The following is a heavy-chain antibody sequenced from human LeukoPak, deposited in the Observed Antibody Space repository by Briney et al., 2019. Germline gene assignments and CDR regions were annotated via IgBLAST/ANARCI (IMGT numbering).Heavy chain of an antibody. CDR1: GFTVSSNY. Sequence: GSLRLSCAASGFTVSSNYMSWVRQAPGKGLEWIGEINHSGSTNYNPSLKSRVTISVDTSKNQFSLKLSSVTAADTAVYYCARGGRRMVAAAGKPSGRQDVWGKGTTVTVSS. CDR2: INHSGST. J-gene: IGHJ6*04. V-gene: IGHV4-34*01. D-gene: IGHD6-13*01. CDR3: ARGGRRMVAAAGKPSGRQDV.